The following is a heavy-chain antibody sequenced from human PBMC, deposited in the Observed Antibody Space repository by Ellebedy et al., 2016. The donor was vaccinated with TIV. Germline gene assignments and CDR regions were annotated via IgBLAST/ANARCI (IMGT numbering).Heavy chain of an antibody. Sequence: GSLRLSCTVSGGSINNYYWNWIRQPAGKGLEWIGRLYTGGIATYNPSLKSRVTISVDTSKNHVSLKVNSVTAADTAVYYCARVRFSPGWFDPWGQGTLVTVSS. J-gene: IGHJ5*02. CDR3: ARVRFSPGWFDP. CDR2: LYTGGIA. CDR1: GGSINNYY. V-gene: IGHV4-4*07.